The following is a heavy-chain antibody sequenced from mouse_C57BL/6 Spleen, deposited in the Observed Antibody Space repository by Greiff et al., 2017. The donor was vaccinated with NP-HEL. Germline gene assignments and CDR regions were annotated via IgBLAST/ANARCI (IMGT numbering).Heavy chain of an antibody. CDR1: GYTFTSYG. J-gene: IGHJ4*01. CDR3: ARRDYAMDY. Sequence: QVQLQQSGAELARPGASVKLSCKASGYTFTSYGISWVKQRTGQGLEWIGEIYPRSGNTYYNEKFKGKATLTADKSSSTAYMELRSLTSEDSAVYLCARRDYAMDYWGQGTSVTVSS. V-gene: IGHV1-81*01. CDR2: IYPRSGNT.